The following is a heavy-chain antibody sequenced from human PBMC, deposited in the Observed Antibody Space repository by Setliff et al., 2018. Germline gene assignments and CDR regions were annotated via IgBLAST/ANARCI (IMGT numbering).Heavy chain of an antibody. D-gene: IGHD3-3*01. V-gene: IGHV4-31*03. CDR3: ARVTGYYDFWSGYYIGSGWFDP. Sequence: TLSLTCTVSGGSISSGGYYWSWIRQHPGKGLEWIGYIYYSGSTYYNPSLKSRVTISVDTSKNQFSLKLSSVTAADTAVYYCARVTGYYDFWSGYYIGSGWFDPWGQGTLVTVSS. J-gene: IGHJ5*02. CDR1: GGSISSGGYY. CDR2: IYYSGST.